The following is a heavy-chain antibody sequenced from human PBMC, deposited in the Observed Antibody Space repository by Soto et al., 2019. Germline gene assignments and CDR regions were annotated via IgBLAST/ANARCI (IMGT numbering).Heavy chain of an antibody. J-gene: IGHJ6*02. CDR1: GGSISSYY. D-gene: IGHD2-2*01. Sequence: SETLSLTCTVSGGSISSYYWSWIRQPAGKGLEWIGRIYTSGSTNYNPSLKSRVTMSLDTPKNQFSLKLTSVTAADTALYYCARGNCSSPNCYSFSGYYGMDVWGQGTTVTVSS. CDR2: IYTSGST. V-gene: IGHV4-4*07. CDR3: ARGNCSSPNCYSFSGYYGMDV.